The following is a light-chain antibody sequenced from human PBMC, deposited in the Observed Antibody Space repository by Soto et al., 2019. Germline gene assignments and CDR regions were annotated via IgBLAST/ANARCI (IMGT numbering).Light chain of an antibody. CDR2: EVS. CDR1: SSDVGGYNY. J-gene: IGLJ3*02. Sequence: SALTQPASVSGSPGQSITISCTGTSSDVGGYNYVSWYQQHPGKAPKVMIYEVSNRPSGVSNRFSGSKSGNTASLTISGLQAEDEADYYCSSYISSSTLVFGGGTKLTVL. V-gene: IGLV2-14*01. CDR3: SSYISSSTLV.